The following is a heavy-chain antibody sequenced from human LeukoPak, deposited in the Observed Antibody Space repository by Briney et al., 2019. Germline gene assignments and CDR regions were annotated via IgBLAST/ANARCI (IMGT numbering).Heavy chain of an antibody. D-gene: IGHD3-22*01. CDR2: IYTSGST. CDR3: ARDRRGSGYYYNWFDP. J-gene: IGHJ5*02. V-gene: IGHV4-4*07. Sequence: SETLSRTCTVSGGSISSYYWSWIRQPAGKGLEWIGRIYTSGSTNYNPSLKSRVTMSVDTSKNQFSLKLSSVTAADTAVYYCARDRRGSGYYYNWFDPWGQGTLVTVSS. CDR1: GGSISSYY.